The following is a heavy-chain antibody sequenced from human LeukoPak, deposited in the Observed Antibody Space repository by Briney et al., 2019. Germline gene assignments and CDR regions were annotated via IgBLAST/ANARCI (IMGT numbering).Heavy chain of an antibody. CDR1: GFTFSSYA. D-gene: IGHD3-22*01. V-gene: IGHV3-23*01. Sequence: GGSLRLSCAASGFTFSSYAMSRVRQAPGKGLEWVSAISGSGGSTYYADSVKGRFTISRDNSKNTLYLQMNSLRAEDTAVYYCAKVRPPVYYYDSSGYSPQDYWGQGTLVTVSS. J-gene: IGHJ4*02. CDR2: ISGSGGST. CDR3: AKVRPPVYYYDSSGYSPQDY.